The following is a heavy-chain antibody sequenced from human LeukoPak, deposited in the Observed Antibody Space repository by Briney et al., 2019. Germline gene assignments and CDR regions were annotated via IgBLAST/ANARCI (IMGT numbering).Heavy chain of an antibody. J-gene: IGHJ4*02. CDR1: GFTFSRFW. V-gene: IGHV3-7*01. D-gene: IGHD3-10*01. Sequence: GGSLRLPCAASGFTFSRFWMTWVRQAPGKGLEWVANIKEDGSDKYYVDSVKGRFTVSRDNAKNSLYLQMNSLRDEDTAVYYCARDRGYFVFDYWGQGTLVTVSS. CDR2: IKEDGSDK. CDR3: ARDRGYFVFDY.